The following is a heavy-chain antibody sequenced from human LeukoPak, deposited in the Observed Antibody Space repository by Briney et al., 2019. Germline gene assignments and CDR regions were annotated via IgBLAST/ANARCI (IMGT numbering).Heavy chain of an antibody. CDR1: GLTFSKYV. CDR3: AKDYGSYGFDI. CDR2: VSGSGSGGTL. J-gene: IGHJ3*02. V-gene: IGHV3-23*01. D-gene: IGHD3-10*01. Sequence: GGSLRLSCTASGLTFSKYVMSWVRQAPGKGLEWVSSVSGSGSGGTLYYADSVQGRFTISRDNSKNTLYLQMNSLRAEDTAVYYCAKDYGSYGFDIWGQGTMVTVSS.